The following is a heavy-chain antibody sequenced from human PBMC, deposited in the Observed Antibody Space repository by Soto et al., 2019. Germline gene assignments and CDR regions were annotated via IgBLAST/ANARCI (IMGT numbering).Heavy chain of an antibody. D-gene: IGHD3-10*01. CDR1: GGSFSGYY. J-gene: IGHJ4*02. CDR2: INHSGST. V-gene: IGHV4-34*01. CDR3: ARLVGYYYGSARNRVDY. Sequence: PSETLSLTCAVYGGSFSGYYWSWIRQPPGKGLEWIGEINHSGSTNYNPSLRSRVTISVDTSKNQFSLQLSFVAAAGTAVYYCARLVGYYYGSARNRVDYWGQGTLVTVSS.